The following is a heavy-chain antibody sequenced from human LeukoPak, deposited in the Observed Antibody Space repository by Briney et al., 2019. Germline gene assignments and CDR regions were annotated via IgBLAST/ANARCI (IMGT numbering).Heavy chain of an antibody. Sequence: PGGSLRLSCAASGFTFSSYEMNWVRQAPGKGLEWVSYISRSASTIYYADSVKGRFTISRDNAKNSLYLQMNSLRAEDTAVYYCAKIGSTFYYYYMDVWGKGTTVTVSS. CDR3: AKIGSTFYYYYMDV. V-gene: IGHV3-48*03. D-gene: IGHD2/OR15-2a*01. CDR1: GFTFSSYE. CDR2: ISRSASTI. J-gene: IGHJ6*03.